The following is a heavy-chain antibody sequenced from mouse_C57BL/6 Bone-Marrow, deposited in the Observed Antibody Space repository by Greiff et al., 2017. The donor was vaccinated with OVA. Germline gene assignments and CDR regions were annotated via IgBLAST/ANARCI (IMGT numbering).Heavy chain of an antibody. Sequence: VQHQQSGAELARPGASVKLSCKASGYTFTSYGISWVKQSTGQGLELIGEIYPRSGNTYYNEKFKGKATLTADKSSSTAYMELRSRTSEDSAVSLCARDWRLRGDCDYWGQGTTLTVSS. CDR1: GYTFTSYG. V-gene: IGHV1-81*01. D-gene: IGHD2-13*01. CDR3: ARDWRLRGDCDY. J-gene: IGHJ2*01. CDR2: IYPRSGNT.